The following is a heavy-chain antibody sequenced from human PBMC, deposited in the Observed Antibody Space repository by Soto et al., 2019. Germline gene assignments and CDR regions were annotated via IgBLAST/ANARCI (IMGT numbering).Heavy chain of an antibody. CDR1: GGSISSSSYY. J-gene: IGHJ6*02. V-gene: IGHV4-39*01. CDR2: IYYSGST. CDR3: ARRVAVYSNYNGYYYYGMDV. Sequence: SETLSLTCTVSGGSISSSSYYWGWIRQPPGKGLEWIGSIYYSGSTYYNPSLKSRVTISVDTSKNQFSLKLSSVTAADTAVYYCARRVAVYSNYNGYYYYGMDVWGQGTTVTVSS. D-gene: IGHD4-4*01.